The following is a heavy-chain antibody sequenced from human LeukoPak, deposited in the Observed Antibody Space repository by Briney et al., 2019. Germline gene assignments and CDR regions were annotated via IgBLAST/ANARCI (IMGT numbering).Heavy chain of an antibody. V-gene: IGHV3-23*01. CDR2: INGGGNTT. CDR3: TKELHVAVAVADYYYFYMDV. CDR1: GFAFSSFA. D-gene: IGHD6-19*01. J-gene: IGHJ6*03. Sequence: QAGGSLRLSCAASGFAFSSFAMGWVRQSPGKGLEWLSTINGGGNTTFYADSVKGRFTISRDNSKNTLYLHMDGLRPDDTAIYYCTKELHVAVAVADYYYFYMDVWGGGTAVSVSS.